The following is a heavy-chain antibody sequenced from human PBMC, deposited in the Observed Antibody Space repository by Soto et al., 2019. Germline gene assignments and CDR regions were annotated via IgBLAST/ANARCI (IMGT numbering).Heavy chain of an antibody. Sequence: GGSLRLSCAASGFTFSNAWMSWVRQAPGKGLEWVGRIKSKTGGGTTDYAAPVKGRFTISRDDSKNTLYVQMNSLKTEDTAVYYCTTEDRPEPPYYYYYYGMGVWGQGTTVTVSS. CDR3: TTEDRPEPPYYYYYYGMGV. CDR1: GFTFSNAW. D-gene: IGHD1-1*01. V-gene: IGHV3-15*01. CDR2: IKSKTGGGTT. J-gene: IGHJ6*02.